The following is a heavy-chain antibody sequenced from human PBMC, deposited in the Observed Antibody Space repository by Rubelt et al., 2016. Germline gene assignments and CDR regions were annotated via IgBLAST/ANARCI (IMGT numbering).Heavy chain of an antibody. V-gene: IGHV4-34*02. J-gene: IGHJ4*02. CDR3: ARAGLRNYYDSPGYYHDS. Sequence: QVQLQQWGAGLLKPSETLSLTCGVHGGSLSAHYWSWIRQPPGKGLERIGETHHSGNTNYNPSLKSHVTISMDISESRLSLKGTAVTSADTAVYYCARAGLRNYYDSPGYYHDSWGQGVLVSVSS. CDR1: GGSLSAHY. D-gene: IGHD3-22*01. CDR2: THHSGNT.